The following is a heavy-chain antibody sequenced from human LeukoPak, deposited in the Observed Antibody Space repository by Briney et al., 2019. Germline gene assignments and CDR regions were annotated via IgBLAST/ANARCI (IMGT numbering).Heavy chain of an antibody. J-gene: IGHJ4*02. D-gene: IGHD3-22*01. CDR3: AKLSYYDSSGYYRTHFDY. CDR2: ISGSGGST. V-gene: IGHV3-23*01. CDR1: GFTFSSYG. Sequence: PGGSLRLSCAASGFTFSSYGMSWVRQAPGKGLEWVSAISGSGGSTYYADSVKGRFTISRDNSKNTLYLQMNSLRAEDTAVYYCAKLSYYDSSGYYRTHFDYWGQGTLVTISS.